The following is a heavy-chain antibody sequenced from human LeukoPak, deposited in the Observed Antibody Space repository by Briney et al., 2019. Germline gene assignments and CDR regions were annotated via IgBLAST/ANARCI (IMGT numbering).Heavy chain of an antibody. J-gene: IGHJ4*02. CDR3: ARETLIAARKRYFDY. Sequence: NPSETLSLTCTVSGGSISPYYWSWIRLPPGKGLEWVAYIFYSGSTNYNPSLKSRVTISVDTSKNQFSLKLSSVTAADTAVYYCARETLIAARKRYFDYWGQGTLVTVSS. CDR2: IFYSGST. D-gene: IGHD6-6*01. V-gene: IGHV4-59*01. CDR1: GGSISPYY.